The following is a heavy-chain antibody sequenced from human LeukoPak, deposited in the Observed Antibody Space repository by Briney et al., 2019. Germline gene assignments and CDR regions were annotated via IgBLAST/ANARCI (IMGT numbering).Heavy chain of an antibody. CDR3: ARDLMGIAYRGAFYY. CDR2: IKPDGSEK. Sequence: QAGGSLRLSCAASGFTFSSYWMSWVRQAPGKGLGWVANIKPDGSEKYYVDSVKGRFTISRDNAKNSLYLQMNSLRAEDTAVYYCARDLMGIAYRGAFYYWGQGTLVTVSS. J-gene: IGHJ4*02. CDR1: GFTFSSYW. V-gene: IGHV3-7*03. D-gene: IGHD6-13*01.